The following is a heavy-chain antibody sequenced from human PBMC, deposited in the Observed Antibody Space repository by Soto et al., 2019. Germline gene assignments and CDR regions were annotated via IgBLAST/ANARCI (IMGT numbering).Heavy chain of an antibody. CDR1: GDSIRASY. V-gene: IGHV4-4*07. J-gene: IGHJ5*02. CDR3: AKDDYYDSNTWFDP. D-gene: IGHD3-22*01. CDR2: IYSTGST. Sequence: SETLSLTCTVSGDSIRASYWSWIRQPAGKGLEWIGRIYSTGSTNYNPSFRSRVTMSVDTSKNQFSLKLSSVTAVDTAVYYCAKDDYYDSNTWFDPWGQGTLVTVSS.